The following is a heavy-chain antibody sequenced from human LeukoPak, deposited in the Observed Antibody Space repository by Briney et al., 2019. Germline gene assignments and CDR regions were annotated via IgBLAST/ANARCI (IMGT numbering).Heavy chain of an antibody. CDR3: AKLEGSVTIFGVAPSAFDL. CDR2: IYSSGST. J-gene: IGHJ3*01. D-gene: IGHD3-3*01. CDR1: GGAISGYY. V-gene: IGHV4-59*12. Sequence: PSETLSLTCTVSGGAISGYYWSWTRQPPGKGLEWIGYIYSSGSTNYNPSLKGRVTMSLDTSKNQFSLKLSSVTALDTAVYFCAKLEGSVTIFGVAPSAFDLWGQGTMVTVSS.